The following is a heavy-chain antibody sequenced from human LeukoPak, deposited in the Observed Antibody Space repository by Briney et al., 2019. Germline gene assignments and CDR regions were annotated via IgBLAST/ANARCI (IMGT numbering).Heavy chain of an antibody. J-gene: IGHJ6*02. V-gene: IGHV4-59*01. Sequence: PSETLSLTCTVSDVSLNSYYWNWIRRPPGKGLEWIGYIYYNGNTNYSPSLKSRVTMSVDTSKNLFSLKVSSVTAADTAVYYCARGRSNYYGMDVWGQGTTVTVSS. CDR2: IYYNGNT. CDR3: ARGRSNYYGMDV. D-gene: IGHD1-26*01. CDR1: DVSLNSYY.